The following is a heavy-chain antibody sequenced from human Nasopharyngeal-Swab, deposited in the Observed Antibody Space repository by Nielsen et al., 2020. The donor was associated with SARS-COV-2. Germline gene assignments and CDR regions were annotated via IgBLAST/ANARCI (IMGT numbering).Heavy chain of an antibody. CDR1: GGSISSGGYY. Sequence: SETLSLTCTVSGGSISSGGYYWSWIRQHPGKCLEWIGYIYYSGSTYYNPSLKSRVTISVDTSKNQFSLKLSSVTAADTAVYYCARGYSGSASLDYWGQGTLVTVSS. V-gene: IGHV4-31*03. J-gene: IGHJ4*02. CDR2: IYYSGST. CDR3: ARGYSGSASLDY. D-gene: IGHD1-26*01.